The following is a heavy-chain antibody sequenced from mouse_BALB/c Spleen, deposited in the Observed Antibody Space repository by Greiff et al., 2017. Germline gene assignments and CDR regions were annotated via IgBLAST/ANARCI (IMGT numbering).Heavy chain of an antibody. CDR1: GYTFSSYW. CDR3: ASGGYYVRGDY. V-gene: IGHV1-9*01. D-gene: IGHD2-3*01. Sequence: QVQLKESGAELMKPGASVKISCKATGYTFSSYWIEWVKQRPGHGLEWIGEILPGSGSTNYNEKFKGKATFTADTSSNTAYMQLSSLTSEDSAVYYCASGGYYVRGDYWGQGTTLTVSS. CDR2: ILPGSGST. J-gene: IGHJ2*01.